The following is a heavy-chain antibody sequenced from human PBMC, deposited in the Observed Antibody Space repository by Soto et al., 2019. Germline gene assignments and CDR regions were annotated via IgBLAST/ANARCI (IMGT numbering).Heavy chain of an antibody. CDR2: INAGNGNT. CDR1: GYTFTSYA. V-gene: IGHV1-3*01. Sequence: GASVKVSCKASGYTFTSYAMHWVRQAPGQRREWMGWINAGNGNTKYSQKLQGRVTITRDTSASTAYMELSSLRSEDTAVYYCAREGGKPDFWSGYLDYWGQGXLVTVYS. J-gene: IGHJ4*02. CDR3: AREGGKPDFWSGYLDY. D-gene: IGHD3-3*01.